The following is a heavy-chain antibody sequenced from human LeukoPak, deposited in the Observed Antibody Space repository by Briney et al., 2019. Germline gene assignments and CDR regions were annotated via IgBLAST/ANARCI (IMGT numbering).Heavy chain of an antibody. D-gene: IGHD2-21*01. J-gene: IGHJ4*02. CDR1: GGSISRSNW. V-gene: IGHV4-4*02. CDR2: IYHSGST. Sequence: SGTLSLTCAVSGGSISRSNWWSWVRQPPGKGLEWIREIYHSGSTTYNPSLKSRVTISVDKSKNRFSLILTSVTAADTAAYYCVRLEIAAVGGYFNYWGQGTLVTVSS. CDR3: VRLEIAAVGGYFNY.